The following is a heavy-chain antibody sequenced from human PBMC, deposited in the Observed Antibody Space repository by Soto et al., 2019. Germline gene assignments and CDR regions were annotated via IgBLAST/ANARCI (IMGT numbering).Heavy chain of an antibody. CDR3: ARDSSY. CDR1: GFTFSSYA. V-gene: IGHV3-30-3*01. CDR2: ISYDGSNK. Sequence: QVQLVESGGGVVQPGRSLRLSCVASGFTFSSYAMHWVRQAPGKGLEWVAVISYDGSNKYYADSVKGRFTISRDNSKNTLYLQMNSLRAEDTAVYYCARDSSYWGQGTLVTVSS. J-gene: IGHJ4*02.